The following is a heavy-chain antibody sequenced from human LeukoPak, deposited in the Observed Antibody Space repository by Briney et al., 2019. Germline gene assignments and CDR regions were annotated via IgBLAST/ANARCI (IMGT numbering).Heavy chain of an antibody. D-gene: IGHD3-10*01. Sequence: SETLSLTCTVSGGSISSSSYYWGWIRQPPGRGLEWIGSIYYSGSTYYNPSLKSRVTISVDTSKNQFSLKLNSVTAADTAVYYCARFRDYKEAFDIWGQGTMVTVSS. J-gene: IGHJ3*02. V-gene: IGHV4-39*07. CDR2: IYYSGST. CDR1: GGSISSSSYY. CDR3: ARFRDYKEAFDI.